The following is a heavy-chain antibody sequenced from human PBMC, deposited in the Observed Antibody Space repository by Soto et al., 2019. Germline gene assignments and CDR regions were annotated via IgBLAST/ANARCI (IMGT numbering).Heavy chain of an antibody. CDR1: GFTFSSYW. D-gene: IGHD5-18*01. CDR2: INSDGSST. CDR3: AREVDRALVGSPHYFDY. Sequence: GGSLRLSCAASGFTFSSYWMHWVRQAPGKGLVWVSRINSDGSSTSYADSVKGRFTISRDNAKNTLYLQMNSLRAEDTAVYYCAREVDRALVGSPHYFDYWGQGTLVTVSS. V-gene: IGHV3-74*01. J-gene: IGHJ4*01.